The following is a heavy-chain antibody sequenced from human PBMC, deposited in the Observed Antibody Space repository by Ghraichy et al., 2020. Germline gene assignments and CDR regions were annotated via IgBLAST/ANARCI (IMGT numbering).Heavy chain of an antibody. CDR1: GYTFTSYY. V-gene: IGHV1-46*03. CDR3: ARRGRVAARPTYYYYYMDV. D-gene: IGHD6-6*01. Sequence: ASVNVSCKASGYTFTSYYMHWVRQAPGQGLEWMGIINPSGGSTSYAQKFQGRVTMTRDTSTSTVYMELSSLRSEDTAVYYCARRGRVAARPTYYYYYMDVWGKGTTVTVSS. J-gene: IGHJ6*03. CDR2: INPSGGST.